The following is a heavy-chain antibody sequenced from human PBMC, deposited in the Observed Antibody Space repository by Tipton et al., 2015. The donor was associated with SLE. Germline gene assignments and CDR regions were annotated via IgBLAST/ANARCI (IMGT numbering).Heavy chain of an antibody. J-gene: IGHJ4*02. CDR1: GYSISSGYH. CDR2: IFYSGGT. D-gene: IGHD2-21*02. V-gene: IGHV4-61*01. CDR3: AGRGDLVVVTSYFDY. Sequence: TLSLTCTVSGYSISSGYHWSWIRQPPGQGLEWIGYIFYSGGTNYSPSLNGRVTISIDTSKNQFSLRLSSVTAADTAVYYCAGRGDLVVVTSYFDYWGQGTLVTVSS.